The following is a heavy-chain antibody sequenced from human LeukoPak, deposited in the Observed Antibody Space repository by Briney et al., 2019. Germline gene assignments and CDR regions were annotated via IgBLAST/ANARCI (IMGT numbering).Heavy chain of an antibody. Sequence: GGSLRLSCAASGVMFPSYWMTWVRQAPGKGLEWVANIKQDGSEKYYVDSVKGRFTISRDNAKNSVYLQMNSLRAEDTAVYYCARRHHFGFLDSWGQGTLVTVSS. J-gene: IGHJ4*02. CDR1: GVMFPSYW. D-gene: IGHD3-10*01. CDR3: ARRHHFGFLDS. V-gene: IGHV3-7*04. CDR2: IKQDGSEK.